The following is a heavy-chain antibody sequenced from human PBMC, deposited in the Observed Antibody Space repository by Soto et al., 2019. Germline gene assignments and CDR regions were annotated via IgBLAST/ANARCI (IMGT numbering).Heavy chain of an antibody. D-gene: IGHD3-9*01. Sequence: PSETLSLTCAVSGGSISSGGYSWSWIRQPPGKGLEWIGYIYHSGSTYYNPSLKSRVTISVDRSKNQFSLKLSSVTAADTAVYYCARVGRDYDISTGYTQGWFDPWGQGTLVTVSS. CDR3: ARVGRDYDISTGYTQGWFDP. CDR1: GGSISSGGYS. J-gene: IGHJ5*02. V-gene: IGHV4-30-2*01. CDR2: IYHSGST.